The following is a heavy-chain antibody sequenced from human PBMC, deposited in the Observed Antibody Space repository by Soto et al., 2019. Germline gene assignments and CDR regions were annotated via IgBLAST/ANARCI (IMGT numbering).Heavy chain of an antibody. CDR3: ARAKSSSWTEHSADL. CDR2: IRNKAISYTT. V-gene: IGHV3-72*01. J-gene: IGHJ3*01. CDR1: GFTFSDHY. D-gene: IGHD6-13*01. Sequence: EVQLVESGGGLVQPGGSLRLSCAASGFTFSDHYMDWVRQAPGEGLEWIGRIRNKAISYTTEYAASVKGPFVISRDDSEESLYLKLNSLSNDDTAVYYAARAKSSSWTEHSADLWGQGTMVTVS.